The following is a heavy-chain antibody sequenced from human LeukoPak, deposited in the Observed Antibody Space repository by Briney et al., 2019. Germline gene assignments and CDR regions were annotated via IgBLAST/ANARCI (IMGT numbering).Heavy chain of an antibody. Sequence: PSETLSLTCTVPGGSISSNYWGWSRQPAGKGLEWIAYIYSSGSPSYNPSLKSRVTISVDTSKSQFSLNLSSVTAADTAVYYCARANNWFGPWGQGTLVTVSS. CDR3: ARANNWFGP. J-gene: IGHJ5*02. CDR1: GGSISSNY. V-gene: IGHV4-59*01. CDR2: IYSSGSP.